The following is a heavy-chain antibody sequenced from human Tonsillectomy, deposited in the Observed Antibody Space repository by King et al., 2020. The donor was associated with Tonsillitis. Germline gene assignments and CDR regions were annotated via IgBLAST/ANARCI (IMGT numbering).Heavy chain of an antibody. D-gene: IGHD1-1*01. V-gene: IGHV4-39*01. CDR1: GGSISSSSSY. CDR3: ARQGYTWGY. CDR2: IYYSGSS. J-gene: IGHJ4*02. Sequence: QLVESGPGLVKPSETLSLTCTVSGGSISSSSSYWGWIRQPPGKGLEWIGTIYYSGSSYYNPSLKIRVSISVDTSQNQFSLMLSSVTAADTAVYYCARQGYTWGYWGQGTLVTVSS.